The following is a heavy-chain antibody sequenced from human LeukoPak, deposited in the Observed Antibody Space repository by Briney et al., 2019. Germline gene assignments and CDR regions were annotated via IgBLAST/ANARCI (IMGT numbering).Heavy chain of an antibody. Sequence: GGSLRLSCEASGFTFSTSAMSWVPQAPGTGREWVSSISSTGGNTYHAESVKGRLAISRDNSKNKLHLQMNSLRVEDTAVYYCAKGGIATAGGLDYWGQGTLVTVSS. CDR3: AKGGIATAGGLDY. CDR1: GFTFSTSA. D-gene: IGHD6-13*01. CDR2: ISSTGGNT. J-gene: IGHJ4*02. V-gene: IGHV3-23*01.